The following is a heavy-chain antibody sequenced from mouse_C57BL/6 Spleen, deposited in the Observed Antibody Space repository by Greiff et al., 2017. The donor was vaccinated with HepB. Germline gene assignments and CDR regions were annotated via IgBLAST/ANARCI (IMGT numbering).Heavy chain of an antibody. J-gene: IGHJ2*01. CDR1: GYSFTDYN. CDR3: ARFGTTVVATKSVYFDY. D-gene: IGHD1-1*01. V-gene: IGHV1-39*01. CDR2: INPNYGTT. Sequence: VQLQQSGPELVKPGASVKISCKASGYSFTDYNMNWVKQSNGKSLEWIGVINPNYGTTSYNQKFKGKATLTVDQSSSTTYMQLNSLTSEDSAVYYCARFGTTVVATKSVYFDYWGQGTTLTVSS.